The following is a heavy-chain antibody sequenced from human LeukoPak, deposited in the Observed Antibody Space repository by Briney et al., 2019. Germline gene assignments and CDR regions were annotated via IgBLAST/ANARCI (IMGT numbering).Heavy chain of an antibody. V-gene: IGHV3-48*02. CDR1: GFTFSSYS. CDR2: ISSSSSTI. J-gene: IGHJ3*02. Sequence: PGGSLRLSCAASGFTFSSYSMNWVRQAPGKGLEWVSYISSSSSTIYYADSVKGRFTISRDKAKNSLYLQMNSLRDEDTAVYYCARQRKRDSTDAFDIWGQGTMVTVSS. CDR3: ARQRKRDSTDAFDI. D-gene: IGHD2/OR15-2a*01.